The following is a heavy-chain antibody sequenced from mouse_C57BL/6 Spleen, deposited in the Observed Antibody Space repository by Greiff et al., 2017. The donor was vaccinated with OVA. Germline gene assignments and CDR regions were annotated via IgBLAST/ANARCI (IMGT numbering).Heavy chain of an antibody. CDR2: IYPGDGDT. Sequence: VKLMESGAELVKPGASVKISCKASGYAFSSYWMNWVKQRPGKGLEWIGQIYPGDGDTNYNGKFKGKATLTADKSSSTAYMQLSSLTSEDSAVYFCASPYYYGSSYWYFDVWGTGTTVTVSS. CDR1: GYAFSSYW. CDR3: ASPYYYGSSYWYFDV. D-gene: IGHD1-1*01. V-gene: IGHV1-80*01. J-gene: IGHJ1*03.